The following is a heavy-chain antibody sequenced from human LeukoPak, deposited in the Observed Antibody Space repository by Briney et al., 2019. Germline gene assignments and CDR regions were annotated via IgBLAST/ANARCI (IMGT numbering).Heavy chain of an antibody. D-gene: IGHD6-13*01. Sequence: PGGSLRLSCAASGFTVSSNYMSWVRQAPGKGLKWVSVIYSGGSTYYADSVKGRFTISRDNSKNTLYLQMNSLRAEDTAVYYCARGQSSSWSRDKYFDYWGQGTLVTVSS. CDR3: ARGQSSSWSRDKYFDY. CDR1: GFTVSSNY. V-gene: IGHV3-53*01. CDR2: IYSGGST. J-gene: IGHJ4*02.